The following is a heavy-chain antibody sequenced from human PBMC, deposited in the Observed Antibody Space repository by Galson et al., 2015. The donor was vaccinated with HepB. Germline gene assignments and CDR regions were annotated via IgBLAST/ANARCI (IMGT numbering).Heavy chain of an antibody. CDR3: AKGEDYSSSFPPDY. Sequence: SLRLSCAASGFTFSNAWMSWVRQAPGKGLEWVGRIKSKTDGGTTDYAAPVKGRFTISRDDSKNTLYLQMNSLRAEDTAVYYCAKGEDYSSSFPPDYWGQGTLVTVSS. V-gene: IGHV3-15*01. CDR1: GFTFSNAW. CDR2: IKSKTDGGTT. J-gene: IGHJ4*02. D-gene: IGHD6-13*01.